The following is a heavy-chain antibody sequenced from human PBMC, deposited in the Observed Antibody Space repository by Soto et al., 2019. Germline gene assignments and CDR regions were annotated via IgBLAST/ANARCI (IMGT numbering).Heavy chain of an antibody. V-gene: IGHV3-30*18. D-gene: IGHD2-8*02. CDR1: GFTFSSYG. J-gene: IGHJ3*02. Sequence: QVQLVESGGGVVQPGRSLRLSCAASGFTFSSYGMHWVRQAPGKGLEWVAVISYDGSNKYYADSVKGRFTISRDNSKNTLYLQMNSLRAEDTAVYYCAKSGRVLHDAFDIWGQGTMVTVSS. CDR2: ISYDGSNK. CDR3: AKSGRVLHDAFDI.